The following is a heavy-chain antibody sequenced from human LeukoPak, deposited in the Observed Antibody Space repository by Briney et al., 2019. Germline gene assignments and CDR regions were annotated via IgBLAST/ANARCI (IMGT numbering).Heavy chain of an antibody. D-gene: IGHD3-3*01. CDR2: ISAYNGNT. J-gene: IGHJ5*02. Sequence: ASVKVSCKASGYTFTSYGISWVRQAPGQGLEWMGWISAYNGNTNYAQKLQGRVTMTTDTSTSTAYMELRSLRSDDTAVYYCARDGGASYDFWSGYYGWFDPWGQGTLVTVSS. CDR1: GYTFTSYG. V-gene: IGHV1-18*01. CDR3: ARDGGASYDFWSGYYGWFDP.